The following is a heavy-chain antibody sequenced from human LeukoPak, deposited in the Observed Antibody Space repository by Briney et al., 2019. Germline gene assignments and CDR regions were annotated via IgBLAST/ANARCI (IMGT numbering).Heavy chain of an antibody. CDR2: INHSGST. D-gene: IGHD2-8*01. J-gene: IGHJ4*02. CDR3: ATALMYPTDGQSAS. V-gene: IGHV4-34*01. CDR1: GGSFSGYY. Sequence: SETLSLTCAVYGGSFSGYYWSWIRQPPGKGLEWIGEINHSGSTNYNPSLKSRVSISVDTSKSQFSLDLTSVTAADTAVYYCATALMYPTDGQSASWGQGTLVTVSS.